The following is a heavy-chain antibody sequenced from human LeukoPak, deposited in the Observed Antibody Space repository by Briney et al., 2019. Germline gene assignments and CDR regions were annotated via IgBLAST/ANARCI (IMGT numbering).Heavy chain of an antibody. CDR3: ARGDCSSTICYSPMDV. CDR1: GGSISSSSYS. CDR2: INDSGST. J-gene: IGHJ6*03. Sequence: TETLSLTCTVSGGSISSSSYSWGWIRQPPGKGLEWIGEINDSGSTNYNPSLKSRVPISVDTSKNQFSLKLSSVTAADTAVYYCARGDCSSTICYSPMDVWGKGTTVTVSS. D-gene: IGHD2-2*01. V-gene: IGHV4-39*07.